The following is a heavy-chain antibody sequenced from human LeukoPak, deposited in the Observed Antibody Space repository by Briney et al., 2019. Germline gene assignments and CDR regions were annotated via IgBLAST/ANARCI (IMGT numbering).Heavy chain of an antibody. CDR3: AVGATARFGY. J-gene: IGHJ4*02. CDR2: IYYSGGT. Sequence: PSETLSLTCTVSGGSISSNHWTWIRQPPGKGLEWIGYIYYSGGTNYHPSLKSRVTISIDTSKNQFSLKLSSVTAADTAVYYCAVGATARFGYWGQGTLVTVSS. CDR1: GGSISSNH. D-gene: IGHD1-26*01. V-gene: IGHV4-59*08.